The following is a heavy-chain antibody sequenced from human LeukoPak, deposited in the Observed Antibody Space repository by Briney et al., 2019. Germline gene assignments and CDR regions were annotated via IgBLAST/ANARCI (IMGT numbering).Heavy chain of an antibody. Sequence: GGSLRLSCAATGFTFSSSWMHWVRQAPGKGLVWVSRITRDGSSTTYADSVKGRFTTSRDNAKNTLYLQMDSLRDDDTAVYYCARDPGYESWSPFWGGMDVWGNGTTVIVSS. D-gene: IGHD3-16*01. CDR2: ITRDGSST. V-gene: IGHV3-74*01. CDR3: ARDPGYESWSPFWGGMDV. J-gene: IGHJ6*04. CDR1: GFTFSSSW.